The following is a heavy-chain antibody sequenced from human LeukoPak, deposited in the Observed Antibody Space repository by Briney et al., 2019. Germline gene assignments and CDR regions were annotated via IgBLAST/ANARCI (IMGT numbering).Heavy chain of an antibody. D-gene: IGHD6-19*01. CDR2: IYSGGST. CDR3: ARWRRGGWSLDY. CDR1: GFSFSSYN. V-gene: IGHV3-53*01. Sequence: PGGSLRLSFEAFGFSFSSYNMDSVRPTPGKGDERISHIYSGGSTSYADSVKGRFTISRDNPKNTLYLQMNSLRAEDTAVYFCARWRRGGWSLDYWGQGTLVTVSS. J-gene: IGHJ4*02.